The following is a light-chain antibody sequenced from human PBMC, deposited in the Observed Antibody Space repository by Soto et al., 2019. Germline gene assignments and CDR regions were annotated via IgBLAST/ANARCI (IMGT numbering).Light chain of an antibody. CDR3: QVRDVWPS. V-gene: IGKV3-11*01. CDR1: QSVSTS. Sequence: IVLTQSPVTLALSPGERAVLSCRASQSVSTSLAWYQHKPGQAPRLFIYDASKRAPGVPARFSGSGSGTDFTLTISSLEPEDFAVHYCQVRDVWPSFGQGTKVEIK. J-gene: IGKJ1*01. CDR2: DAS.